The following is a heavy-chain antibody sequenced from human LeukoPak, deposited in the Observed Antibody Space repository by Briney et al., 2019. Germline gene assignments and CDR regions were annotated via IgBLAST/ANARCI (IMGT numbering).Heavy chain of an antibody. CDR1: GGTFSSYA. J-gene: IGHJ6*03. V-gene: IGHV1-69*13. Sequence: SVEVSCKASGGTFSSYAISWVRQAPGQGVEWMGGIIPIFGTANYAQKFQGRVTITADESTSTAYMELSSLRSEDTAVYYCARVHVGYCDLDYYYYYYMDVWGKGTTVTVSS. D-gene: IGHD3-22*01. CDR3: ARVHVGYCDLDYYYYYYMDV. CDR2: IIPIFGTA.